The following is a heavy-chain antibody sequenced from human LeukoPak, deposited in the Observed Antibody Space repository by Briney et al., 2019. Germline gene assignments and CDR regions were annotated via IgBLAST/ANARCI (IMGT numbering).Heavy chain of an antibody. V-gene: IGHV1-2*06. Sequence: GASVKVSCEASGYTFTDYFIHWVRQAPGQGPEWMGRMNGNSGVTMYAQTLQDRVTMTSDTSISTAYMELSRLTSDDTAVYYCARDLSSTSNWEFDYWGQGTLVTVSS. CDR3: ARDLSSTSNWEFDY. J-gene: IGHJ4*02. D-gene: IGHD7-27*01. CDR1: GYTFTDYF. CDR2: MNGNSGVT.